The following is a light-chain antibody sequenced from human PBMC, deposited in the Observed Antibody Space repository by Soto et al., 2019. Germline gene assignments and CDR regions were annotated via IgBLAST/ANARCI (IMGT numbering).Light chain of an antibody. Sequence: DIQMTQSPSTLSASVGDRVTITCRASQSINSWLAWYQQKPGKAPKLLIYKESSLESGVPSRFRGSGSGTEFTLTISSLQPDDFATYYCQQYNSYSPPWTFGQGTKVEIK. CDR1: QSINSW. CDR3: QQYNSYSPPWT. J-gene: IGKJ1*01. CDR2: KES. V-gene: IGKV1-5*03.